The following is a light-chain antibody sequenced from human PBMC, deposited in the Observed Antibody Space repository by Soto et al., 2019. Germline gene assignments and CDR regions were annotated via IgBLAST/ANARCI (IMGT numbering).Light chain of an antibody. Sequence: QSVLTQPASVSGSPGQSITISCTGTSSDVGGYKYVSWYQQHPGKAPKLMIYEVTNRPSGVSNRFSGSKSGNTASLTISGLQADDEADYYCSSYTTSSTLDVVFGGGTKLTVL. V-gene: IGLV2-14*01. J-gene: IGLJ2*01. CDR2: EVT. CDR1: SSDVGGYKY. CDR3: SSYTTSSTLDVV.